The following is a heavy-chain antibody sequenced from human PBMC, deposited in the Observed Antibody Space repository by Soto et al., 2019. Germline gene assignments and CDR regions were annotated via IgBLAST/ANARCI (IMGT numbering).Heavy chain of an antibody. Sequence: ASVKVSCKASGYTFTSYGISWVRQAPGQGLEWMGWISAYNGNTNYAQKLQGRVTMTTDTSTSTAYMELRSLRSDDTAVYYCARDYYDSSGYYSPHSGKDDWGQGTLVTVSS. V-gene: IGHV1-18*01. D-gene: IGHD3-22*01. CDR2: ISAYNGNT. CDR3: ARDYYDSSGYYSPHSGKDD. J-gene: IGHJ4*02. CDR1: GYTFTSYG.